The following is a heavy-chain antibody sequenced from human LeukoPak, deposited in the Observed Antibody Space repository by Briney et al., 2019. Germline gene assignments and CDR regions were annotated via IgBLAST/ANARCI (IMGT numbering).Heavy chain of an antibody. D-gene: IGHD2-15*01. Sequence: GESLKISCKGSGYSFTSYWIGWVRQMPGKGLEWMGIIYPGDSDTRYSPSFQGQVTISADKSISTAYLQWSSLKASHTAMYYCARRCSGGSCYPAWYFDLWGRGTLVTVSS. CDR1: GYSFTSYW. CDR3: ARRCSGGSCYPAWYFDL. J-gene: IGHJ2*01. CDR2: IYPGDSDT. V-gene: IGHV5-51*01.